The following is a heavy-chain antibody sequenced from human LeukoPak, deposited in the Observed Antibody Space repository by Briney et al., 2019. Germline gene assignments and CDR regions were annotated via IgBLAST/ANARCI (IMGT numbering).Heavy chain of an antibody. J-gene: IGHJ5*02. CDR1: GFTFSTYA. Sequence: PGGSLRLSCAASGFTFSTYAMHWVRQAPGKGLEWLALISWDGATKYYADSVKGRFSISRDNSKNTLFLQMSSLRAEDAAVYYCASSSWYPWGQGTLVTVSS. D-gene: IGHD6-13*01. V-gene: IGHV3-30-3*01. CDR3: ASSSWYP. CDR2: ISWDGATK.